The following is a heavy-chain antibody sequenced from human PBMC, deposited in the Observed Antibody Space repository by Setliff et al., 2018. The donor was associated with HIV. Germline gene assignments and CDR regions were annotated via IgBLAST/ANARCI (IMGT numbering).Heavy chain of an antibody. CDR2: IFTSGST. CDR1: GDSISSGSYY. CDR3: ARGRGSY. Sequence: SETLSLTCAVPGDSISSGSYYWSWIRQPAGEGLEWIGHIFTSGSTNYNPSLKSRVSISLDTSKNQFSLKLSSVTAADTAMYYCARGRGSYWGQGTLVTVS. J-gene: IGHJ4*02. V-gene: IGHV4-61*09. D-gene: IGHD1-26*01.